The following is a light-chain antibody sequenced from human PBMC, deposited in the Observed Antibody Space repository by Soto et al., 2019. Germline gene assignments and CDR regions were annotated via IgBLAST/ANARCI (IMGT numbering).Light chain of an antibody. V-gene: IGKV1-5*01. J-gene: IGKJ1*01. CDR2: HAS. CDR3: HQYGTSPWT. Sequence: DIQMTQSPSTLPSSVGDRVTITCRASQSISNWLAWYQQKPGTAPKLLIYHASTLESGVPSRFSGSGSGTDFTLTLSRLQNEDFAVYYCHQYGTSPWTFGQGTKVDIK. CDR1: QSISNW.